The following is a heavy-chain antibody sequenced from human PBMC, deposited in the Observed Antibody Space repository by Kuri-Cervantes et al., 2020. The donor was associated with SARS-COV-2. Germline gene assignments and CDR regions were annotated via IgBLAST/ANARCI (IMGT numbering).Heavy chain of an antibody. CDR1: GFTFSSYW. CDR3: AKDLGDLKSAFDI. Sequence: LSLTCAASGFTFSSYWMSWVRQAPGKGLEWVAVISYDGSNKYYADSVKGRFTISRDNSKNTLYLQMNSLRAEGTAVYYCAKDLGDLKSAFDIWGQGTMVTVSS. CDR2: ISYDGSNK. V-gene: IGHV3-30*05. J-gene: IGHJ3*02. D-gene: IGHD3-16*01.